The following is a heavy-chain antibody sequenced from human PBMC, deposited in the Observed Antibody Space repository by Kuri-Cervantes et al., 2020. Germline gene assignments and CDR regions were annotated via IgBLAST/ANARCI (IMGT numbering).Heavy chain of an antibody. CDR1: GSTFSSYW. CDR3: ARDLGIVVVPAASA. V-gene: IGHV3-74*01. CDR2: INSDGSST. J-gene: IGHJ4*02. D-gene: IGHD2-2*01. Sequence: GESLKISCAASGSTFSSYWMHWVRQAPGKGLVWVSRINSDGSSTSYADSVKGRFTISRDNAKNTLYLQMNSLRAEDTAVYYCARDLGIVVVPAASAWGQGTLVTVSS.